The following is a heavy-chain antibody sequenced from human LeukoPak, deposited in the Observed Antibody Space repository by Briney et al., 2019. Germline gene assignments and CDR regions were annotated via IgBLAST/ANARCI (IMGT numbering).Heavy chain of an antibody. Sequence: PGGSLRLSCAASGFTFSSYWMSWVRQAPGTGLEWVANIKEDGSGKYYVDSVKGRFTISRDNAKNLLYLQMNSLRAEDTAVYYCARDYGGSGTYDYYYYMDVWGKGTTVTVSS. CDR2: IKEDGSGK. CDR1: GFTFSSYW. J-gene: IGHJ6*03. V-gene: IGHV3-7*01. D-gene: IGHD3-10*01. CDR3: ARDYGGSGTYDYYYYMDV.